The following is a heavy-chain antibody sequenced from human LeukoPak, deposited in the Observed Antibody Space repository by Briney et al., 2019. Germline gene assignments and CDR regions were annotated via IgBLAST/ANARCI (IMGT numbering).Heavy chain of an antibody. CDR2: IYSGGST. CDR1: GFTVSSNY. CDR3: ASRHCSSTSCYSDYYYYMDV. D-gene: IGHD2-2*01. J-gene: IGHJ6*03. V-gene: IGHV3-66*02. Sequence: GGSLRLSCAASGFTVSSNYMSWVRQAPGKGLEWVSVIYSGGSTYYADSVKGRFTISRDNSKNTLYLQMNSLRAEDTAVYYCASRHCSSTSCYSDYYYYMDVRGKGTTVTVSS.